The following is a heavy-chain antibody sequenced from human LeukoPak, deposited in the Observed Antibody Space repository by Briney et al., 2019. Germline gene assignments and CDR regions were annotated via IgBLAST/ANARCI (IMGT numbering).Heavy chain of an antibody. J-gene: IGHJ4*02. CDR3: ARSRDGYKTGGDFDY. D-gene: IGHD5-24*01. CDR2: IHTGGST. CDR1: GFIVSRSY. V-gene: IGHV3-53*01. Sequence: GGSLRLSCVASGFIVSRSYMSWVRQAPGKGLEWVSVIHTGGSTKCADSVKGRFTISRDNAKNSLYLQMNSLRAEDTAVYYCARSRDGYKTGGDFDYWGQGTLVTVSS.